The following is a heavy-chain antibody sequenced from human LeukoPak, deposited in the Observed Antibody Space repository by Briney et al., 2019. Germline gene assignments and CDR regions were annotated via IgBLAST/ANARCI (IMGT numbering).Heavy chain of an antibody. V-gene: IGHV1-18*01. CDR3: ARAKVVVVPAAFDY. J-gene: IGHJ4*02. Sequence: ASVKVSCKASGYTFTSYGISWVRQAPGQGLEWMGWISGYNGNTNYAQKLQGRVTMTTDTSTSTAYMELRSLRSDDTAVYYCARAKVVVVPAAFDYWGQGTLVTVSS. CDR2: ISGYNGNT. CDR1: GYTFTSYG. D-gene: IGHD2-2*01.